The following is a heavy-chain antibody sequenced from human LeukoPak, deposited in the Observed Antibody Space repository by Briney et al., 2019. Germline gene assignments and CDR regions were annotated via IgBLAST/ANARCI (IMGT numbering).Heavy chain of an antibody. J-gene: IGHJ4*02. CDR1: GGTFSSYA. D-gene: IGHD5-12*01. Sequence: ASVKVSCKASGGTFSSYAISWVRQAPGQGLEWMGGIIPIFGTANYAQKFQGRVTITADESTSTAYMELSSLRFEDTAVYYCARDDPGYSGYDSRGGQGTLVTVSS. V-gene: IGHV1-69*01. CDR3: ARDDPGYSGYDSR. CDR2: IIPIFGTA.